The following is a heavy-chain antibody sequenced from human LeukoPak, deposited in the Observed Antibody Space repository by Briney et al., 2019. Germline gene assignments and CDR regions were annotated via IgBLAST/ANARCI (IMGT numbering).Heavy chain of an antibody. J-gene: IGHJ4*02. CDR3: VKTLKYYGSGRGLFDS. CDR1: GFTFSSSA. D-gene: IGHD3-10*01. CDR2: FSRDGSST. Sequence: PGGSLRLSCSASGFTFSSSAMYWVRQAPGKGLEYVSAFSRDGSSTFYADSVKGRFTISRDNAKNMLYLQMSSLRADDTAVYYCVKTLKYYGSGRGLFDSWGQGILVTVSS. V-gene: IGHV3-64D*06.